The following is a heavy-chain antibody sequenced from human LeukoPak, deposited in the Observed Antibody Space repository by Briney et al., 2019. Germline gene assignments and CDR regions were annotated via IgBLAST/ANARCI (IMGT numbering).Heavy chain of an antibody. D-gene: IGHD3-16*02. V-gene: IGHV4-61*02. CDR3: ASHMITFGGVIAVRDY. Sequence: SETLSLTCTVSGGSISSGSYYWSWIRQPAGKGLEWTGRIYTSGSTNYNPSLKSRVTISVDTSKNQFSLKLSSVTAADTAVYYCASHMITFGGVIAVRDYWGQGTMVTVSS. CDR1: GGSISSGSYY. CDR2: IYTSGST. J-gene: IGHJ3*01.